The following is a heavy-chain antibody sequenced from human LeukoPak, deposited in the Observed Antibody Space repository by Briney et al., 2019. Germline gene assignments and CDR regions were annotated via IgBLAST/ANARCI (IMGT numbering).Heavy chain of an antibody. CDR3: AKESLGALYYYYGMDV. J-gene: IGHJ6*02. V-gene: IGHV3-23*01. CDR2: ISGSGGST. CDR1: GFTFSSYA. D-gene: IGHD1-26*01. Sequence: GGSLRLSCAASGFTFSSYAMSWVRQAPGKGLEWVSAISGSGGSTYYADSVKGRFTISRDNSKNTLYLQMNSLRAEDTAVYYCAKESLGALYYYYGMDVWGQETTVTVSS.